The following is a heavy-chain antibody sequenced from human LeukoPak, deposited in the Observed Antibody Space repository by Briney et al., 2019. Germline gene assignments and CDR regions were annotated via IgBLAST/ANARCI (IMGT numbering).Heavy chain of an antibody. J-gene: IGHJ4*02. CDR2: IHPSDGTT. D-gene: IGHD3-3*01. V-gene: IGHV1-46*01. CDR3: GRDQRALSNIWSGALFDY. Sequence: ASVKVSCKASGYTFTHYYMHWVRQAPGQGLEWMGIIHPSDGTTTYAQKFQGRLTITRDTSTSTVYMELSTLRSEDTAVYYCGRDQRALSNIWSGALFDYWGQGSLVTVSS. CDR1: GYTFTHYY.